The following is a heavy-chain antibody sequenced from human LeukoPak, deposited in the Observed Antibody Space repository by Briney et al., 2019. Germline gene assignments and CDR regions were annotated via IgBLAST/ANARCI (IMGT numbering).Heavy chain of an antibody. D-gene: IGHD2-15*01. CDR3: AREFCSGGSCYRPRNWFDP. CDR2: IIPILGIA. Sequence: SVKVSCKASGGTFSSYAISWVRQAPGQGLEWMGRIIPILGIANYAQKFQGRVTITADKSTSTAYMELSSLRSEDTAVYYCAREFCSGGSCYRPRNWFDPWGQGTLVTVSS. J-gene: IGHJ5*02. CDR1: GGTFSSYA. V-gene: IGHV1-69*04.